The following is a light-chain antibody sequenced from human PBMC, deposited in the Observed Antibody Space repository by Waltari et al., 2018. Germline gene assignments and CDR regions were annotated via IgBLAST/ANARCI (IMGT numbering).Light chain of an antibody. CDR3: AAWDDRLRAYV. V-gene: IGLV1-47*01. J-gene: IGLJ1*01. CDR2: NDI. CDR1: SSNVGRDT. Sequence: QSVLPQPPSASGTHGQRVTISCSGSSSNVGRDTVYWDQQRPGTAPKLLISNDIHRPSGVPDRFSGSKSGTPASLAISGLRSEDEGDYYCAAWDDRLRAYVFGTGTKLTVL.